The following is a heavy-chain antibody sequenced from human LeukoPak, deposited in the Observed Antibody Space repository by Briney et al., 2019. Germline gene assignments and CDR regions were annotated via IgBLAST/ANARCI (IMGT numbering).Heavy chain of an antibody. CDR2: ITYDGYYK. J-gene: IGHJ4*02. V-gene: IGHV3-30*03. D-gene: IGHD3-10*01. CDR1: GFTFSTYG. CDR3: ARDLSPVVRASPMGY. Sequence: PGGSLTLSCAASGFTFSTYGMHWVRQAPGKGLEWVALITYDGYYKYYSDSVKGRFTISSDTSKNTLSLQMNSLRAEDTAVYYCARDLSPVVRASPMGYWGQGNLVPVSS.